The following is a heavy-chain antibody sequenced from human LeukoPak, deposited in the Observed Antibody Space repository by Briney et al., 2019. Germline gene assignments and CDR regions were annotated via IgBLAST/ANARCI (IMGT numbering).Heavy chain of an antibody. V-gene: IGHV3-66*01. D-gene: IGHD3-22*01. CDR3: ARDIGYYDSTL. CDR1: GFTVSSNY. Sequence: GGSLSFSCAASGFTVSSNYMSWVRQAPGKGLEWVFVIYSGGSTYYADSVKGRFTISRDNSKNALYLQMNSLRAEDTAVYYCARDIGYYDSTLWGQGTLVTVSS. J-gene: IGHJ4*02. CDR2: IYSGGST.